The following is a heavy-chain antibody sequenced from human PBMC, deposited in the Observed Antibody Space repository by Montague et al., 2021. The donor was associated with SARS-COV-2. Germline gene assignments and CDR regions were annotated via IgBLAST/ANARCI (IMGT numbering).Heavy chain of an antibody. Sequence: SETLSLTCTVSGGSIISYYWSWIRKYPGQRLEWIGYIYSTGSSDYNHSLEIRVTMSIDIAKNQSSLNLTSVTAADTAVYYCARRGGWPYFDFWSQGTLVTVSS. CDR2: IYSTGSS. J-gene: IGHJ4*02. CDR1: GGSIISYY. V-gene: IGHV4-59*08. D-gene: IGHD6-19*01. CDR3: ARRGGWPYFDF.